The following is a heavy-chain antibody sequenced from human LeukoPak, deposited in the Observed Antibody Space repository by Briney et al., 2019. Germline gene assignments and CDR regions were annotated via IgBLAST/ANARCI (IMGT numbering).Heavy chain of an antibody. V-gene: IGHV3-30*04. CDR2: ISYDGSNK. D-gene: IGHD6-13*01. J-gene: IGHJ4*02. Sequence: PGRSLRLSCAASGFTFSSYAMHWVRQAPGKGLEWVAVISYDGSNKYYADSVKGRFTISRDNSKNTLYLQVNRLRAEDTAVYYCARDRSGTEHFDYWGQGTLVTVSS. CDR3: ARDRSGTEHFDY. CDR1: GFTFSSYA.